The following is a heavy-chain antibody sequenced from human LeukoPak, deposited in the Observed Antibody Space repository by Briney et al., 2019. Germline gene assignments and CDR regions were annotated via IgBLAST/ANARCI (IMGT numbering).Heavy chain of an antibody. V-gene: IGHV3-7*01. CDR1: GFTFSSYW. CDR2: IKEDGSEK. Sequence: GGSLRLPCAASGFTFSSYWMSWVRQAPGKGLEWVANIKEDGSEKYYVDSVKGRFTISRDNAKNSLYLQMNSLRAEDTAVYYCAREGDGDYYTYDYWGQGTLVTVSS. J-gene: IGHJ4*02. D-gene: IGHD4-17*01. CDR3: AREGDGDYYTYDY.